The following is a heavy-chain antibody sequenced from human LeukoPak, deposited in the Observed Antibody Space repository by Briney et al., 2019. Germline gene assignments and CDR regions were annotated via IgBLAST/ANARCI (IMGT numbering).Heavy chain of an antibody. CDR1: GGSISSTSYY. D-gene: IGHD3-10*01. J-gene: IGHJ4*02. V-gene: IGHV4-61*02. Sequence: QVQLQESGPGLVKPSQTLSLTCTVSGGSISSTSYYWSWIRQPAGKGLEWIGPIYSSGSTNYNPSLKSRVTISVEMSNNQFSLKLSSVTAADTAIYYCAREASLALDSWGQGTLVTVSS. CDR2: IYSSGST. CDR3: AREASLALDS.